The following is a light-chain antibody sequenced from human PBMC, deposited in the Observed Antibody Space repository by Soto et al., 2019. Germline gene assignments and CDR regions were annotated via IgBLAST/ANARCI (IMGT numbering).Light chain of an antibody. CDR3: SSYTSSSTLYV. CDR2: EVN. J-gene: IGLJ1*01. V-gene: IGLV2-14*01. Sequence: QSALTQPASVSGSPRQSITISCTGASSDVGGYTYVSWYHQHPGKAPKLMIYEVNNRPSGVSNRFSGSKSGNTASLTISGLQAEDEADYYCSSYTSSSTLYVFGTGTKVTVL. CDR1: SSDVGGYTY.